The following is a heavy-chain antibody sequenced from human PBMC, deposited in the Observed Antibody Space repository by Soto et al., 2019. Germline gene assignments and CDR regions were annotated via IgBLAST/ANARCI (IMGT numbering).Heavy chain of an antibody. J-gene: IGHJ4*02. CDR1: GFTFNIYG. CDR2: ISYDGSNQ. V-gene: IGHV3-30*18. CDR3: AKDQASGQGSFDS. Sequence: LRLSCAAPGFTFNIYGMHWVRQAPDKGLEWVALISYDGSNQYYADSVKGRFTISRDNSKNTLFLQMNSLRADDTAVYYCAKDQASGQGSFDSWGQGTLVSVSS.